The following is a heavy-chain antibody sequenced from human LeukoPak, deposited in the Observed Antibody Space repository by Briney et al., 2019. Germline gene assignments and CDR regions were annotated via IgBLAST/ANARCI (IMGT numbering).Heavy chain of an antibody. CDR3: ARGRGIYT. CDR2: ISPSGSAT. J-gene: IGHJ5*02. CDR1: GFTFSSYA. D-gene: IGHD1-26*01. Sequence: TGGSLRLSCAASGFTFSSYAMHWVRQAPGKGLEWVSCISPSGSATYYADSVKGRFTISRDNAKNSLYLQMNSLRAEDTAVYYCARGRGIYTWGQGTLVTVSS. V-gene: IGHV3-48*03.